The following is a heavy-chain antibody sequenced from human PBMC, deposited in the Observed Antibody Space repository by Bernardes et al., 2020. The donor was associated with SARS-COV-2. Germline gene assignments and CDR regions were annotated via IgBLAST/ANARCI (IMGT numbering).Heavy chain of an antibody. V-gene: IGHV3-21*01. J-gene: IGHJ5*02. CDR1: GFTFSSTT. Sequence: GGALFRSCAASGFTFSSTTMDWFRQAPGQGLEWVSSIGSTSIHRFYADSVKGRFTISRDNSKNSLYLQMNNLRAEDTAVYYCAKDIPFSGSSWGQGTLVTVSS. D-gene: IGHD1-26*01. CDR2: IGSTSIHR. CDR3: AKDIPFSGSS.